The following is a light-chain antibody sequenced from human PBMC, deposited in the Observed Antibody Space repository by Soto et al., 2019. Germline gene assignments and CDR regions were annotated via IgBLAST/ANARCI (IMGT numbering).Light chain of an antibody. CDR1: STDVGGYNY. J-gene: IGLJ1*01. CDR3: CSYAGRDTLYV. CDR2: DVG. Sequence: QSALTQPRSVSGSPGQSVTISCTGTSTDVGGYNYVSWYQQHPGKVPKLMLYDVGKRPSGVPDRFSGSKSGNMASLTISGLQAEDEADYYCCSYAGRDTLYVFGSGTKVTVL. V-gene: IGLV2-11*01.